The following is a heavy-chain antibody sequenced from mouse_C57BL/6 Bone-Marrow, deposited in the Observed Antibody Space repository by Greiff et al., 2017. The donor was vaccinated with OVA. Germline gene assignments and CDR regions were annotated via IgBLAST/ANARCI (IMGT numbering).Heavy chain of an antibody. J-gene: IGHJ3*01. Sequence: VQLVESGAELMKPGASVKLSCKAPGYTFTGYWIEWVKQRPGHGLEWIGEILPGSGSINYNEKFKGKATFTADTSYNTAYMQLSSLTTEDAAIYYCARRGAMTAFAYWGQGTLVTVSA. CDR1: GYTFTGYW. CDR2: ILPGSGSI. D-gene: IGHD2-3*01. CDR3: ARRGAMTAFAY. V-gene: IGHV1-9*01.